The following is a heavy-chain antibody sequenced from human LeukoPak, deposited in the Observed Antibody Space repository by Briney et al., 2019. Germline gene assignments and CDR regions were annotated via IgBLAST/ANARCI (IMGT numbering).Heavy chain of an antibody. V-gene: IGHV5-51*01. Sequence: GESLKISCKGSGYSFTSYWIGWVRQMPGKDLEWMGIIYPGDSDTRYSPSFQGQVTISVDKSISTAYLQWSSLKASDTAMYYCARHRGIAAAGNRYFDLWGRGTLVTVSS. J-gene: IGHJ2*01. CDR2: IYPGDSDT. CDR1: GYSFTSYW. D-gene: IGHD6-13*01. CDR3: ARHRGIAAAGNRYFDL.